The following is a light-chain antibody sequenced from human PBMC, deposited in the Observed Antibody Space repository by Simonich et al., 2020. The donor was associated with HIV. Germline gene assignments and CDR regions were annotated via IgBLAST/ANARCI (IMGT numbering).Light chain of an antibody. J-gene: IGKJ4*01. V-gene: IGKV4-1*01. CDR3: QQYNDWPT. Sequence: DIVMTQSPDSPAVSLGERATINCKSSQSVLSSSNNKNYLAWYQQKPGQPPTLLIYRASTRESGVPDRFSGSGSGKDFTLTISSLQAEDFALYYCQQYNDWPTFGGGTKVEIK. CDR1: QSVLSSSNNKNY. CDR2: RAS.